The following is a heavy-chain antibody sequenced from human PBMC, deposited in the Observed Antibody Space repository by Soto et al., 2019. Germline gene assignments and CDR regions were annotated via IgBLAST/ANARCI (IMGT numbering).Heavy chain of an antibody. Sequence: QVQLVESGGGVVQPGRSLRLSCAASGFTFNNFGMQWVRQAPGKGLEWVAVMWYDGSNKYYADSVKGRFTISRDNSKNTLNLEMSSPRDEDTAVYYCAKDGREYSSSSNVDYWGQGTRVTVSS. J-gene: IGHJ4*02. CDR1: GFTFNNFG. CDR2: MWYDGSNK. D-gene: IGHD6-6*01. V-gene: IGHV3-33*06. CDR3: AKDGREYSSSSNVDY.